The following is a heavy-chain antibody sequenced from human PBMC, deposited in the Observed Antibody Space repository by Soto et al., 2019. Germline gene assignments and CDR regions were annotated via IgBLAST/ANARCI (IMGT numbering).Heavy chain of an antibody. V-gene: IGHV5-51*01. J-gene: IGHJ4*02. CDR1: GYSFTSYW. Sequence: GESLKISCKGSGYSFTSYWIGWVRQMHGKGLEWMGIISPGDSAARYNPSFQGEVTISADKSISTGYLQWSILKASDTPMSYFASLVTVDGFLDYCPQGTLVTVPS. CDR2: ISPGDSAA. D-gene: IGHD6-6*01. CDR3: ASLVTVDGFLDY.